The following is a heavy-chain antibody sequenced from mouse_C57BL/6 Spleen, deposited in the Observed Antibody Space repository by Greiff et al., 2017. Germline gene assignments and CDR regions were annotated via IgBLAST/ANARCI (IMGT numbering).Heavy chain of an antibody. Sequence: QVQLQQPGAELVKPGASVKLSCKASGYTFTSYWMHWVKQRPGRGLEWIGRIDPNSGGTKYNEKFKSRVTLAVDKPSSTAYIQLSSLASEDTAVYNCARITTVVAKGYYFGYWGQGTTLTVSS. V-gene: IGHV1-72*01. D-gene: IGHD1-1*01. J-gene: IGHJ2*01. CDR1: GYTFTSYW. CDR3: ARITTVVAKGYYFGY. CDR2: IDPNSGGT.